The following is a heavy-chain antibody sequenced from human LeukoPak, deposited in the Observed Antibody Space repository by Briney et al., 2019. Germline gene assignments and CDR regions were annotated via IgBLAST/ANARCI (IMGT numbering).Heavy chain of an antibody. CDR3: AKVPNGMDYYDSSGHFDY. Sequence: GGSLRLSCAASGFSFSTYWMSWVRQVPGKGLEWVANIKQDGNQRYYVDSVKGRFTISRDNAKNSLYLQMNSLRAEDTAVYYCAKVPNGMDYYDSSGHFDYWGQGTLVTVSS. CDR1: GFSFSTYW. J-gene: IGHJ4*02. D-gene: IGHD3-22*01. V-gene: IGHV3-7*01. CDR2: IKQDGNQR.